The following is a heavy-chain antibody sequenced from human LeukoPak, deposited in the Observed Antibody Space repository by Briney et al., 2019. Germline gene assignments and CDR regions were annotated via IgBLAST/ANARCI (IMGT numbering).Heavy chain of an antibody. CDR2: ISGNGGNT. V-gene: IGHV3-64*01. D-gene: IGHD3-22*01. CDR1: GFTFSTYT. J-gene: IGHJ4*02. CDR3: ARGRYYYDSSGYYYAYYFDY. Sequence: GGSLRLSCEASGFTFSTYTMHWVRQAPGKGLEYVSAISGNGGNTYYANSVKGRFTISRDNSKNTLYLQMGSLRAEDTAVYYCARGRYYYDSSGYYYAYYFDYWGQGTLVTVSS.